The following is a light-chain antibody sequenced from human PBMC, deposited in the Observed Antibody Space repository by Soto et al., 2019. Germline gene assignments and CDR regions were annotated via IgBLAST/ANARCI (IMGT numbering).Light chain of an antibody. CDR2: GAS. CDR1: QSVSSN. CDR3: QQYNNWPPWT. V-gene: IGKV3-15*01. Sequence: IVLTPPPPTLSVSPGERATLSCRASQSVSSNLAWYQQKPGQAPRLLIYGASTRATGIPARFSGSGSGTEFTLTISSLQSEDLAVYYGQQYNNWPPWTFRQGTKV. J-gene: IGKJ1*01.